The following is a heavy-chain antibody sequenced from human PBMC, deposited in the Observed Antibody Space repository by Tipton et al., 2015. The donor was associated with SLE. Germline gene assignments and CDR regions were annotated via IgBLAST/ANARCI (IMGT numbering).Heavy chain of an antibody. CDR2: IYSGGST. Sequence: SLRLSCAASGFTFSSYAMHWVRQAPGKGLEWVSVIYSGGSTYYADSVKGRFTISRDNSKNTLYLQMNSLRAEDTAVYYCATPGEYSGYGWAFWGQGTLVTVSS. D-gene: IGHD5-12*01. CDR3: ATPGEYSGYGWAF. J-gene: IGHJ4*02. CDR1: GFTFSSYA. V-gene: IGHV3-53*05.